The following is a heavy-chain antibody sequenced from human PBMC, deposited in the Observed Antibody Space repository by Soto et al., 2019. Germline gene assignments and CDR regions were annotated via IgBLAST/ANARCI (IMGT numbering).Heavy chain of an antibody. Sequence: SETLSLTCGVYRGSFSGFYWSWVPQTPGGGLEWIGEINHSGTTNYNPSFQNRVTISVDKSTNNFSLKMTSVTAADAAVYYCARGRGYVYGSNFYGLDVWGQGTTVTVSS. J-gene: IGHJ6*02. D-gene: IGHD6-25*01. V-gene: IGHV4-34*01. CDR2: INHSGTT. CDR3: ARGRGYVYGSNFYGLDV. CDR1: RGSFSGFY.